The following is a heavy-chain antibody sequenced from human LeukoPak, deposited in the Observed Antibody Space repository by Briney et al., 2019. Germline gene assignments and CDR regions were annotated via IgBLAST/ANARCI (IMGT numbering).Heavy chain of an antibody. D-gene: IGHD6-13*01. V-gene: IGHV3-9*01. CDR3: AKAAGAHSSSWGYFDY. J-gene: IGHJ4*02. CDR1: GFTFDDYA. CDR2: ISWNGGSI. Sequence: HPGGSLRLSCAAPGFTFDDYAMQWVRQAPGKGLEWVSGISWNGGSIAYADSVKGRFTISRDNAKNSLYLQMNTLRAEDTALYYCAKAAGAHSSSWGYFDYWGQGTLVTVSS.